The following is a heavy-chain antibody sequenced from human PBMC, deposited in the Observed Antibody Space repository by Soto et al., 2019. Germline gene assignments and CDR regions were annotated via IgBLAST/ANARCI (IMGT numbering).Heavy chain of an antibody. CDR2: IKQDGSGE. CDR1: GFTFSTYW. J-gene: IGHJ6*02. V-gene: IGHV3-7*01. D-gene: IGHD1-1*01. CDR3: ARERGPPRYLYYCMDV. Sequence: GGSLRLSCAASGFTFSTYWLSWVRKAPGKGLEWVGNIKQDGSGENYVDSVKGRFTISRDNANHSLYLQMNSLRAEDTAVYYCARERGPPRYLYYCMDVWGQGTTVAV.